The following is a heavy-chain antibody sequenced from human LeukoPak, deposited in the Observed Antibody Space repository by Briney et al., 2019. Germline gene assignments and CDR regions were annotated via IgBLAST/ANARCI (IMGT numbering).Heavy chain of an antibody. CDR3: ARGRVAAVAGEDDY. D-gene: IGHD6-19*01. V-gene: IGHV1-8*01. Sequence: ASVKVSCKASGYTFTSYAINWVRQATGQGLEWMGWMNPNSGKTGYAQKFQGRVTMTRNTSISTAYMELSSLRSEDTAVYYCARGRVAAVAGEDDYWGQGTLVTVSS. CDR2: MNPNSGKT. CDR1: GYTFTSYA. J-gene: IGHJ4*02.